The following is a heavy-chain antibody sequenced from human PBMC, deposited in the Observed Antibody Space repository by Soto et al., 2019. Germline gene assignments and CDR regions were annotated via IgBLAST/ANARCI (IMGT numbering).Heavy chain of an antibody. J-gene: IGHJ4*02. Sequence: SVKVSCKASGGTFSDYAFSWVRQAPGQGLEWMGGIIPMFSSSSFAQKFRGRLTITADDSTSTAYMSLGSLGSADTAMYYCAKDIGFQQHLFVFDLWGPGTLVTVSS. CDR2: IIPMFSSS. CDR1: GGTFSDYA. D-gene: IGHD3-10*02. V-gene: IGHV1-69*13. CDR3: AKDIGFQQHLFVFDL.